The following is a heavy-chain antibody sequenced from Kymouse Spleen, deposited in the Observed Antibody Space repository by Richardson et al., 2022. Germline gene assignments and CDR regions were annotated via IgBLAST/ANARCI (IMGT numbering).Heavy chain of an antibody. D-gene: IGHD3-9*01. CDR3: TTEYYDILTGYLNWFDP. J-gene: IGHJ5*02. V-gene: IGHV3-15*01. CDR1: GFTFSNAW. CDR2: IKSKTDGGTT. Sequence: EVQLVESGGGLVKPGGSLRLSCAASGFTFSNAWMSWVRQAPGKGLEWVGRIKSKTDGGTTDYAAPVKGRFTISRDDSKNTLYLQMNSLKTEDTAVYYCTTEYYDILTGYLNWFDPWGQGTLVTVSS.